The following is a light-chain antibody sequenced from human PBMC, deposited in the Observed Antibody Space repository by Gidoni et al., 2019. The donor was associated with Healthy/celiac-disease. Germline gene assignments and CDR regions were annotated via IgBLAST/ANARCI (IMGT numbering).Light chain of an antibody. J-gene: IGKJ2*01. CDR1: QDISNY. Sequence: EIQMTQSPSSLSASVGDRVTITCQASQDISNYLHWYQQKPGTAPKLLIYDASNMETGVPSRCSGSGSGTDFTFTISSLQPEVIATYYCQQYDNLLYTFGQGTKLEIK. CDR3: QQYDNLLYT. CDR2: DAS. V-gene: IGKV1-33*01.